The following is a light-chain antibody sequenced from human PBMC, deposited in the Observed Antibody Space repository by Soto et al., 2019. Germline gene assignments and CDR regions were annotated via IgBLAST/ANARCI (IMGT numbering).Light chain of an antibody. CDR1: SSDVGSYNL. V-gene: IGLV2-23*01. CDR2: DAT. CDR3: CSYGPSSLVV. Sequence: QSALTQPASVSGSPGQSITIACAATSSDVGSYNLVSWYQHHPGRAPKLMIVDATRRPSGVSYRFSGSKSGNTASLTISGLQAEDEAHYYCCSYGPSSLVVFGEGTKLTVL. J-gene: IGLJ2*01.